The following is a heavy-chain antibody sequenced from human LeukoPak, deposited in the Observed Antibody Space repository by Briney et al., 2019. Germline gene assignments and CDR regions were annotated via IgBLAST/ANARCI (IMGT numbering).Heavy chain of an antibody. V-gene: IGHV4-34*01. Sequence: SETLSLTCAVYGGSFSGYYWSWIRQPPGKGLEWIGEINHSGSTNYNPSLKSRVTISVDTSKNQFSLKLSSVTVADTAVYYCARQWLGSSSWYGRGRIDYWGQGTLVTVSS. CDR1: GGSFSGYY. CDR3: ARQWLGSSSWYGRGRIDY. CDR2: INHSGST. J-gene: IGHJ4*02. D-gene: IGHD6-13*01.